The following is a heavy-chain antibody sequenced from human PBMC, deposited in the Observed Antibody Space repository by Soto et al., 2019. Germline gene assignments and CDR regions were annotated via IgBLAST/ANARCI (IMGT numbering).Heavy chain of an antibody. Sequence: AAVTVSCKASGYTFTSYGSIWVRQAPGQGLEWMGWISAYNGNTNYAQKLQGRVTMTTDTSTSTAYMELRSLRSDDTAVYYCARSWNLLEVDYWGQGTLVTVSS. CDR3: ARSWNLLEVDY. CDR2: ISAYNGNT. D-gene: IGHD1-7*01. V-gene: IGHV1-18*01. CDR1: GYTFTSYG. J-gene: IGHJ4*02.